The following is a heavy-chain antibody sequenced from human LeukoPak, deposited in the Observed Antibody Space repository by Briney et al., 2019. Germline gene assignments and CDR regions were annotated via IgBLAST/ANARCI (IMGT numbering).Heavy chain of an antibody. CDR3: AKDVDYYGSGGYSAADY. CDR2: ISGSGGST. V-gene: IGHV3-23*01. CDR1: GFTFSSYA. Sequence: GGSLRLSCAASGFTFSSYAMSWVRQAPGKGLEWVSAISGSGGSTYYADSVKGRFTISRDNSKNTLYLQMNSLRAEDTAVYYCAKDVDYYGSGGYSAADYWGQGTLVTVSS. D-gene: IGHD3-10*01. J-gene: IGHJ4*02.